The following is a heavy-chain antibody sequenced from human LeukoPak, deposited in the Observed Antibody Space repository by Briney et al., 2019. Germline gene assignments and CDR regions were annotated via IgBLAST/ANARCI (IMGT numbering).Heavy chain of an antibody. J-gene: IGHJ6*03. CDR2: INWNGGST. D-gene: IGHD6-13*01. V-gene: IGHV3-20*04. CDR3: AKLIAPAPTRYMDV. CDR1: GFTFDDYG. Sequence: PGGSLRLSCAASGFTFDDYGMNWVRQAPGKGLEWVSGINWNGGSTGYADSVKGRFTISRDNANNSLYLQMNSLRAEDTALYYCAKLIAPAPTRYMDVWGKGTTVTVSS.